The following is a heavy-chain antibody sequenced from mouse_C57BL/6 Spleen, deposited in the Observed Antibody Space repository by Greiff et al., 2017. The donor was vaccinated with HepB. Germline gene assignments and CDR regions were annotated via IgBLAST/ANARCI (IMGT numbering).Heavy chain of an antibody. CDR1: GYAFTNYL. CDR3: ARSPLYYGSSFFDY. D-gene: IGHD1-1*01. Sequence: QVQLQQSGAELVRPGTSVKVSCKASGYAFTNYLIEWVKQRPGQGLEWIGVINPGSGGTNYNEKFKGKATLTADKSSSTAYMQLSSLTSEDSAVYFCARSPLYYGSSFFDYWGQGTTLTVSS. CDR2: INPGSGGT. J-gene: IGHJ2*01. V-gene: IGHV1-54*01.